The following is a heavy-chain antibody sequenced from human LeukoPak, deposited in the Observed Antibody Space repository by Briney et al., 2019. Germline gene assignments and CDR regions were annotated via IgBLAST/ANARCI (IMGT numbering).Heavy chain of an antibody. J-gene: IGHJ4*02. D-gene: IGHD2-2*01. V-gene: IGHV4-4*07. Sequence: SETLSLTCTVSGGSISSYYWSWIRQPAGKGLEWIGRIYTSGSTNYNPSLKSRVTISAETAKNQVSLKVTSVTAADTAVYYCAREGYCSTGACRPYWGQGTLATVSS. CDR1: GGSISSYY. CDR2: IYTSGST. CDR3: AREGYCSTGACRPY.